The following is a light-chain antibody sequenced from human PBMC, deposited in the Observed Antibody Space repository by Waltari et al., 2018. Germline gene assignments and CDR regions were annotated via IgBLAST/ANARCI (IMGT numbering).Light chain of an antibody. Sequence: DIVMTKSPDSLALSLGERATINCKSSQSVLYSPNNKNYLAWYQQKPGQPPKLLIYWASTRESGVPDRFSGSGSGTDFTLTITSLRAEDVAVYYCLQYSDSPRTFGQGTKVEIK. CDR3: LQYSDSPRT. CDR2: WAS. V-gene: IGKV4-1*01. CDR1: QSVLYSPNNKNY. J-gene: IGKJ1*01.